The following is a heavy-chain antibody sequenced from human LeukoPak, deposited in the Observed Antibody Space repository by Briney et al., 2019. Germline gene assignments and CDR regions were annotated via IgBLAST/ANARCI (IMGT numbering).Heavy chain of an antibody. CDR1: GFTFSSYE. CDR2: ISSSGSTI. Sequence: GGSLRLSCAASGFTFSSYEMNWVRQAPGKGLEWVSYISSSGSTIDYADSVKGRFTISRDNAKNSLYLQMNSLRAEDTAVYYCARGLRYYYYGMDVWGQGTTVTVSS. CDR3: ARGLRYYYYGMDV. V-gene: IGHV3-48*03. J-gene: IGHJ6*02. D-gene: IGHD5-18*01.